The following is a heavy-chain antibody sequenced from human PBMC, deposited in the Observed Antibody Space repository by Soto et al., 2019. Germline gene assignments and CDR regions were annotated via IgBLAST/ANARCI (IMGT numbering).Heavy chain of an antibody. J-gene: IGHJ6*02. Sequence: PGGSLRLSCAASGFTFSSYWMHWVRQAPGKGLVWVSRINSDGSSTSYADSVKGRFTISRDNAKNTLYLQMNSLRAEDTAVYYCARTHSSSPVLLLYGMDVWGQGTTVTVSS. CDR3: ARTHSSSPVLLLYGMDV. D-gene: IGHD6-13*01. V-gene: IGHV3-74*01. CDR2: INSDGSST. CDR1: GFTFSSYW.